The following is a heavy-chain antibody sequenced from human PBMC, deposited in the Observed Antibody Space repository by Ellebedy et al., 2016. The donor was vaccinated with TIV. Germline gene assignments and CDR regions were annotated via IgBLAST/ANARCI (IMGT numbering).Heavy chain of an antibody. Sequence: MPSETLSLTCAVHGGSLSSDYWSWIRQSPEKGLEWFGEINHSGSTSYNPSLKSRVSISVDTPKKQFSLKMSSVTAADTAVYYCARAVQYSSGWAFDYWGQGTLVTVSS. CDR1: GGSLSSDY. D-gene: IGHD6-19*01. V-gene: IGHV4-34*01. J-gene: IGHJ4*02. CDR2: INHSGST. CDR3: ARAVQYSSGWAFDY.